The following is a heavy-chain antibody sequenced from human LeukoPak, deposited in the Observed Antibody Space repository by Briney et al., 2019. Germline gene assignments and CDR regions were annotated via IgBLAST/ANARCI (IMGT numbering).Heavy chain of an antibody. J-gene: IGHJ4*02. V-gene: IGHV3-23*01. D-gene: IGHD3-10*01. CDR1: GFTFSNHG. CDR3: AKDDAWLRFGE. CDR2: ISPSGYIT. Sequence: PGGTLRLSCAASGFTFSNHGMNSVRQAPGKGLDWVSGISPSGYITYYADSVNGRFTISRDNSKNTMYLEVISLTAEDTAVYYCAKDDAWLRFGEWSQGTLVTVSS.